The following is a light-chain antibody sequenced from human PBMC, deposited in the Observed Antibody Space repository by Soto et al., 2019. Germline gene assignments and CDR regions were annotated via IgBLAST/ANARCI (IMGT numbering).Light chain of an antibody. V-gene: IGKV3-20*01. J-gene: IGKJ2*01. CDR2: GSS. CDR3: HQYGSSPPYT. CDR1: QSVSNNY. Sequence: EGVLTQSPGTLSLSPGESATLSCRASQSVSNNYFAWYQQKPGQAPRLLIFGSSDRATGIPDRFSGSGSGTDFTLTISRLEPEDFAVYYCHQYGSSPPYTFGQGNKLEIK.